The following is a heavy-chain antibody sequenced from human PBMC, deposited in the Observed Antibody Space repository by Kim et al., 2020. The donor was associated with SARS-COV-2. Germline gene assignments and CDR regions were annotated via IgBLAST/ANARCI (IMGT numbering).Heavy chain of an antibody. CDR1: GYTFTSYG. CDR2: ISAYNGNT. CDR3: ARDPPYYDFWSGYMGGNYFDY. D-gene: IGHD3-3*01. V-gene: IGHV1-18*01. J-gene: IGHJ4*02. Sequence: ASVKVSCKASGYTFTSYGISWVRQAPGQGLEWMGWISAYNGNTNYAQKLQGRVTMTTDTSTSTAYMELRSLRSDDTAVYYCARDPPYYDFWSGYMGGNYFDYWGQGTLVTVSS.